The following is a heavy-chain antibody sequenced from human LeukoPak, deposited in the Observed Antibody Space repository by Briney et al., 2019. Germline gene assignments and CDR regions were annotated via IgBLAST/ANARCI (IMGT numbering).Heavy chain of an antibody. V-gene: IGHV3-21*01. CDR2: ISSSSSYI. J-gene: IGHJ4*02. CDR3: ARDQNGPAAQDIFDY. CDR1: GFTFSSYG. Sequence: PGGSLRLSCAASGFTFSSYGMHWVRQAPGKGLEWVSSISSSSSYIYYADSVKGRFTISRDNAKNSLYLQMNSLRAEDTAVYYCARDQNGPAAQDIFDYWGQGTLVTVSS. D-gene: IGHD2-2*01.